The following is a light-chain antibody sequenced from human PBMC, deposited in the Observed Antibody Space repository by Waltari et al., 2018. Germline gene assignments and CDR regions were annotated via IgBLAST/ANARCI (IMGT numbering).Light chain of an antibody. CDR1: QSVSSN. CDR2: GAS. V-gene: IGKV3D-15*01. Sequence: EIVMTQSPATLSVSPGERAPLSCRASQSVSSNLAWYQQKPGQAPRLLIYGASTRATGIPAMFSGSGSGTEFTLTISSLQSEDFAVYYCQQYNNWPPGVTFGPGTKVDIK. CDR3: QQYNNWPPGVT. J-gene: IGKJ3*01.